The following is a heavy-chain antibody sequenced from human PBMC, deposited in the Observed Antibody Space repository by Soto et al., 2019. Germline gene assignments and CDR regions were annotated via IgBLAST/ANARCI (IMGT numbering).Heavy chain of an antibody. D-gene: IGHD4-4*01. Sequence: QVQLVQSGAEVKKPGSSVKVTCKASGGTFGSYAISWVRQAPGLGLEWMGGIIPIFGTANYAQKFQGRVTITADESTSTAYTELSSLRSEDTAVYYCARIDGNSDFDYWGQGTLVTVSS. CDR1: GGTFGSYA. J-gene: IGHJ4*02. V-gene: IGHV1-69*01. CDR3: ARIDGNSDFDY. CDR2: IIPIFGTA.